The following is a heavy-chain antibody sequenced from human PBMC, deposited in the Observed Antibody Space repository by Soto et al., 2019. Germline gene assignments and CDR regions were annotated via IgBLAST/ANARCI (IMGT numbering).Heavy chain of an antibody. D-gene: IGHD3-10*01. Sequence: ASVTVSWKACVYGSTSYASRWVRQATGQRLEWMGWINAGNGNTKYSQKFQGRVTITRDTSASTAYMGLSSLRSEDTAVYYCARGVWFGDRKFDYWGQGTLVTVSS. CDR2: INAGNGNT. CDR3: ARGVWFGDRKFDY. J-gene: IGHJ4*02. CDR1: VYGSTSYA. V-gene: IGHV1-3*01.